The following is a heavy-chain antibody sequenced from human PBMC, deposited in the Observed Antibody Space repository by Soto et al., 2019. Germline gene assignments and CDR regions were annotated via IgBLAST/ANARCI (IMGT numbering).Heavy chain of an antibody. CDR2: IIPIFGTA. CDR3: ARSRITIFGVVITPYWYFDL. D-gene: IGHD3-3*01. J-gene: IGHJ2*01. Sequence: QVQLVQCGAEVKKPGSSVKVSCKASGGTFSSYAISWVRQAPGQGLEWMGGIIPIFGTANYAQKFQGRVTITADESTSTAYMALSSLRSEDTAVYYCARSRITIFGVVITPYWYFDLWGRGTLVTVSS. V-gene: IGHV1-69*12. CDR1: GGTFSSYA.